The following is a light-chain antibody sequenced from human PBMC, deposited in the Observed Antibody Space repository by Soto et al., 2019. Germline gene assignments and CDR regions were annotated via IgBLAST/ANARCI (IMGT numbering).Light chain of an antibody. J-gene: IGLJ2*01. Sequence: QSVLTQPPSASGTPGQRVTISCSGSRSDIGSNYVYWYQHLPGMAPKLLIYRNDQRPSGVPDRISGSRSGTSASLPIIGLRSEDEADYYCASWDDTLSVPIFGGGTKLTVL. V-gene: IGLV1-47*01. CDR1: RSDIGSNY. CDR3: ASWDDTLSVPI. CDR2: RND.